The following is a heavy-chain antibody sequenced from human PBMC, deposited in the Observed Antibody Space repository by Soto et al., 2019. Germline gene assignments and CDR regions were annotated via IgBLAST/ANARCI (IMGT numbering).Heavy chain of an antibody. J-gene: IGHJ4*02. D-gene: IGHD5-18*01. Sequence: QVQLQESGPGLVKPSQTLSLTCTVSGGSISSGGYYWSWIRQHPGKGLEWIGYIYYSGSTYYNPSLKSRVTISVDTSKNQFSLKLSSVTAADTAVYYCARGDYRIQLTSGVDYWGQGTLVTVSS. V-gene: IGHV4-31*03. CDR1: GGSISSGGYY. CDR3: ARGDYRIQLTSGVDY. CDR2: IYYSGST.